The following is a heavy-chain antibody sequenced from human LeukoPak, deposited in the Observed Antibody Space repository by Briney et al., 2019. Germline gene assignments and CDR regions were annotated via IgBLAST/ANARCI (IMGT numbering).Heavy chain of an antibody. D-gene: IGHD1-1*01. CDR3: ARGRGLERRYYYYMDV. V-gene: IGHV1-8*01. CDR2: MNPDTGNT. J-gene: IGHJ6*03. CDR1: GYSFTSYD. Sequence: GASVKVSCKASGYSFTSYDINWVRQAPGQGLEWMGWMNPDTGNTGYAQKFQGRVTITRNTSISTAYMELSSLRSEDTAVYYCARGRGLERRYYYYMDVWGKGTTVTVSS.